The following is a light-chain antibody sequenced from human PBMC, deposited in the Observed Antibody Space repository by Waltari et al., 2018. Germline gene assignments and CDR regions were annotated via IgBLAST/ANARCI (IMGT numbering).Light chain of an antibody. V-gene: IGKV1-13*02. J-gene: IGKJ1*01. CDR1: QGISSA. Sequence: IQMTQSPSSLSASVGDKVTITCRASQGISSALAWYQQKPGKAPNLLIYGASSLQTGVPSRFSGSGSGTDFTLTINSLQPEDFAVYFCQQRNSYPWTFGQGTKVEIK. CDR3: QQRNSYPWT. CDR2: GAS.